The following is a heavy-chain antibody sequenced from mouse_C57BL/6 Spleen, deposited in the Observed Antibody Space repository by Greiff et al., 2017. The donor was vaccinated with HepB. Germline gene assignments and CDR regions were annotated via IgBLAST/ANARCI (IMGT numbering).Heavy chain of an antibody. Sequence: VKLQQSGAELVKPGASVKMSCKASGYTFTTYPIEWMKQNHGKSLEWIGNFHPYNDDTKYNEKFKGKATLTVEKSSSTVYLELSRLTSGDSAVYYCARRYYRNYGAWFAYWGQGTLVTVSA. V-gene: IGHV1-47*01. CDR2: FHPYNDDT. CDR1: GYTFTTYP. J-gene: IGHJ3*01. D-gene: IGHD2-5*01. CDR3: ARRYYRNYGAWFAY.